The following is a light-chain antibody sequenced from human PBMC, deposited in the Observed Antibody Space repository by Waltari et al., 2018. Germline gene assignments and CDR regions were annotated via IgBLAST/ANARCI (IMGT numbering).Light chain of an antibody. J-gene: IGKJ2*01. CDR2: WAS. CDR1: LRVLYSSNNKNY. CDR3: QQYYSTPYT. Sequence: DIVMTQSPDSLAVSLGERATSNCKSSLRVLYSSNNKNYLAWYQQKPGQPPKLLIYWASTRESGVPDRFSGSGSGTDFTLTISSLQAEDVAVYYCQQYYSTPYTFGQGTKLEI. V-gene: IGKV4-1*01.